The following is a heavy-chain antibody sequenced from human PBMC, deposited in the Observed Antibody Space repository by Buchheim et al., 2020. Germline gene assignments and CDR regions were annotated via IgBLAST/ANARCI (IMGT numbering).Heavy chain of an antibody. CDR3: VRNGWYSIDY. Sequence: QVQMQESGPGLVKPSGTLSLTCTVSGDSVSNDNWWSWVRQSPEKGPEWIGEIYHTGDTNYNPSLKSRVTISVDKSKNQFSLNLNSVTAADTAVYFCVRNGWYSIDYWGQGTL. J-gene: IGHJ4*02. D-gene: IGHD6-19*01. V-gene: IGHV4-4*02. CDR2: IYHTGDT. CDR1: GDSVSNDNW.